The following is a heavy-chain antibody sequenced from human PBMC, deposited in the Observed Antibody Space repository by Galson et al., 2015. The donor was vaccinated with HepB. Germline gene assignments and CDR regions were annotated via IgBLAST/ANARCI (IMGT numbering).Heavy chain of an antibody. J-gene: IGHJ3*01. CDR1: GFMFNTYG. CDR3: ARGSHSSGPFDV. D-gene: IGHD3-22*01. CDR2: TSYDGTTH. Sequence: SLRLSCAASGFMFNTYGMHWVRQAPGKGLEWIAVTSYDGTTHYYADSVKGRITISRDNSKNTLYLQMNNLRLADTAVYYCARGSHSSGPFDVWGQGTMVTVSS. V-gene: IGHV3-30*01.